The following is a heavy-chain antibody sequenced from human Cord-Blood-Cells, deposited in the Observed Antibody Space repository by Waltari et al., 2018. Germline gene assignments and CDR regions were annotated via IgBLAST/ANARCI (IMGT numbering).Heavy chain of an antibody. CDR1: GFTFSSYG. CDR2: IWYDGSNK. V-gene: IGHV3-33*01. J-gene: IGHJ2*01. D-gene: IGHD1-26*01. Sequence: QVQLVESGGGVVQPGRSLRLSCAASGFTFSSYGMHWVRQAPGKGLGWVAVIWYDGSNKYYADSVKGRFTISRDNSKNTLYLQMNSLRAEDTAVYYCARDKGKRSGTNWYFDLWGRGTLVTVSS. CDR3: ARDKGKRSGTNWYFDL.